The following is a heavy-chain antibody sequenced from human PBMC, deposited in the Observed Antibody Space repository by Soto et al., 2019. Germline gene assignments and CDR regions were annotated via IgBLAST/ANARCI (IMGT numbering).Heavy chain of an antibody. D-gene: IGHD3-3*01. CDR1: GYSFSTHA. CDR3: ARGFPLWFDP. J-gene: IGHJ5*02. Sequence: GASVKVSCKASGYSFSTHAMHWVRQAPGQGLEWVGWINSVNDHTIYSEKFQGRVTITRDTSASTAYMELSSLRSEDTAVYYCARGFPLWFDPWGQGTLVTVSS. V-gene: IGHV1-3*01. CDR2: INSVNDHT.